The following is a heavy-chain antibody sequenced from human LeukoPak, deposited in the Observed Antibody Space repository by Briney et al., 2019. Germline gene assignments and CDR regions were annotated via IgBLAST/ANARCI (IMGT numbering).Heavy chain of an antibody. CDR1: GFTFSSYW. D-gene: IGHD1-26*01. Sequence: GGSLRLSCAASGFTFSSYWMSWVRQAPGKGLEWVANIKQDGSDKYYVDSVKGRFTISRDNAKNSLYLQMNSLRAEDTAVYYCARLVWSGSYYFDYWGQGTLVTVSS. CDR3: ARLVWSGSYYFDY. J-gene: IGHJ4*02. V-gene: IGHV3-7*01. CDR2: IKQDGSDK.